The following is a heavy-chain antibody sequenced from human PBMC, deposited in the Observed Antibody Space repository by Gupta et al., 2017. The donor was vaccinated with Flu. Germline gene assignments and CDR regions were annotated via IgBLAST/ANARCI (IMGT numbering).Heavy chain of an antibody. V-gene: IGHV3-30*18. CDR2: ISYDGSNK. Sequence: QVKLVESGGGVVQHGISLRLPCAASGLPFGSYGMPGVGQAPGKGLEWVAVISYDGSNKYYADAVKGRFTITRDNSKNTLYLQMNSLRAEDTAVYYCAKAPEGYSGPLDYWGQGTLVTVSS. J-gene: IGHJ4*02. D-gene: IGHD5-12*01. CDR3: AKAPEGYSGPLDY. CDR1: GLPFGSYG.